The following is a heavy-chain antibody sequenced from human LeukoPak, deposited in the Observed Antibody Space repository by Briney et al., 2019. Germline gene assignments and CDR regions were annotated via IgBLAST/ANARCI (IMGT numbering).Heavy chain of an antibody. CDR3: VKDAPNGSVDF. V-gene: IGHV3-9*01. Sequence: HPGGSLRLSCVTSGFTFERYVKHWMRLAPGKGLECVSSIHPNNGGVGYAASVKGRFAISRDNARNSLYLEMTSLRPEDTAVYYCVKDAPNGSVDFWGRGTLVTVSS. J-gene: IGHJ4*02. CDR2: IHPNNGGV. D-gene: IGHD2-8*01. CDR1: GFTFERYV.